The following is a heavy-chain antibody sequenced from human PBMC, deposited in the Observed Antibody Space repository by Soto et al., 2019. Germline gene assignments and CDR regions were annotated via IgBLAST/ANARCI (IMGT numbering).Heavy chain of an antibody. D-gene: IGHD6-6*01. Sequence: QLQLQESGPGLVKPSETLSLTCSVSSASLSSSTYYWSWIRQPPGRGPEWIGSIYYSGNTYYKPSPKRRVSISIATSRNQFSLKLTSATAADTGVYYCASSSPFHYWGPGIVVTVSS. J-gene: IGHJ4*02. CDR3: ASSSPFHY. CDR2: IYYSGNT. CDR1: SASLSSSTYY. V-gene: IGHV4-39*01.